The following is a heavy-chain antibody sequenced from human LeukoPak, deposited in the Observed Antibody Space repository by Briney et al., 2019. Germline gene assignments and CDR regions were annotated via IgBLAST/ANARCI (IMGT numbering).Heavy chain of an antibody. Sequence: GGSLRLSCAASGFTFSSYSMNWVRQAPGKGLEWVSSISSSSSYIYYADSVKGRFTISRDNAKNSLYLQMNSLRAEDAAVYYCAREGMAWFGEPDPDYWGQGTLVTVSS. CDR3: AREGMAWFGEPDPDY. V-gene: IGHV3-21*01. J-gene: IGHJ4*02. D-gene: IGHD3-10*01. CDR2: ISSSSSYI. CDR1: GFTFSSYS.